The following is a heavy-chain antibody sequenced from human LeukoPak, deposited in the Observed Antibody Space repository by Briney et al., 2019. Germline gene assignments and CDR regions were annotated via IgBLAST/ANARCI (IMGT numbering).Heavy chain of an antibody. D-gene: IGHD6-13*01. V-gene: IGHV3-23*01. CDR3: AKVFGIAAAAWGYFDY. J-gene: IGHJ4*02. CDR1: GFTFSSYA. Sequence: GGSLRLSCAASGFTFSSYAMSWVRQAPEKGLEWVSAISGSGGSTYYADSVKGRFTISRDNSKNTLYLQMNSLRAEDTAVYYCAKVFGIAAAAWGYFDYWGQGTLVTVSS. CDR2: ISGSGGST.